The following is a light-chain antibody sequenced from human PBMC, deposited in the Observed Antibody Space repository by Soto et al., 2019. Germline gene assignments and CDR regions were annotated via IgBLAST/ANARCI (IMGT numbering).Light chain of an antibody. Sequence: EEVMTQSPATLSVSPGERATLSCRASQSISSSLAWYQQKPGQAPRLLIYGASTRATGIPARFSGSESGTDFTLTISSLDSEDFAVYYCQQYHNWPLTFGGGTKVEIK. J-gene: IGKJ4*01. CDR3: QQYHNWPLT. CDR2: GAS. V-gene: IGKV3-15*01. CDR1: QSISSS.